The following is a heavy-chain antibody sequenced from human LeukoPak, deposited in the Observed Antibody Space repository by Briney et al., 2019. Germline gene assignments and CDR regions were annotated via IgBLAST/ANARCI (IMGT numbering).Heavy chain of an antibody. Sequence: GGSLRLSCAASGFTFSSYWMSWVRQAPGKGLEWVATIKQDGSEKYYVDSVKGRFTISRDNAKNSLYLQMNSLRAEDTAVYYCARVYGVRGDSSGPAGYWGQGTLVTVSS. J-gene: IGHJ4*02. CDR2: IKQDGSEK. D-gene: IGHD3-22*01. V-gene: IGHV3-7*01. CDR1: GFTFSSYW. CDR3: ARVYGVRGDSSGPAGY.